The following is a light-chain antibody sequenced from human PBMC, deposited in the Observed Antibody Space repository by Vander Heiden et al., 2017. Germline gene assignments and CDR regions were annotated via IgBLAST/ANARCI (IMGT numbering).Light chain of an antibody. J-gene: IGLJ2*01. CDR1: SSDVGGYNY. V-gene: IGLV2-14*01. CDR2: DVS. CDR3: SSYTTSSTQV. Sequence: QSALTQPASVSGSPGQSLTISCTGTSSDVGGYNYVSWYQQHPGKAPKLMIYDVSNRPSGVSDRFSGSKSGNTASLTISGLQGEDEADYYCSSYTTSSTQVFGGGTKLTVL.